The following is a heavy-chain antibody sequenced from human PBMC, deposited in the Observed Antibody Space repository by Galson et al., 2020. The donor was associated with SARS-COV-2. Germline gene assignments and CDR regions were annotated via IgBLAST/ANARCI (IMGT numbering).Heavy chain of an antibody. CDR1: GGSINSVHW. CDR3: AKVGGLASGIYPV. J-gene: IGHJ3*01. Sequence: SETLSPTCAVSGGSINSVHWWSWIRQAPGKGLQWIGEIYHTGDIHYDPSLESRVTISVDLSKNQFSLKLDSVTAADTGTYYCAKVGGLASGIYPVWGQGTTVTISS. CDR2: IYHTGDI. V-gene: IGHV4-4*02. D-gene: IGHD3-10*01.